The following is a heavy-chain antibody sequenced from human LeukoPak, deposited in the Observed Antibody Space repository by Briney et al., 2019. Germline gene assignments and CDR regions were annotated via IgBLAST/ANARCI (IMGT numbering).Heavy chain of an antibody. CDR2: ISSSSSYI. D-gene: IGHD3-22*01. CDR3: AVPSTYDSSGYYRLYYFDY. J-gene: IGHJ4*02. Sequence: PGGSLRLSCAASGFTFSSYSMNWVRQAPGKGLEWVSSISSSSSYIYYADSVKGRFTISRDNAKNSLYLQMNSLRAEGTAVYYCAVPSTYDSSGYYRLYYFDYWGQGTLVTVSS. V-gene: IGHV3-21*01. CDR1: GFTFSSYS.